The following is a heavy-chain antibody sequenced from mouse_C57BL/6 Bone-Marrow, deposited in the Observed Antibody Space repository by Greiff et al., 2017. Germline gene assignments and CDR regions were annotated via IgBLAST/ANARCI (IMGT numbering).Heavy chain of an antibody. CDR2: ISYDGSN. D-gene: IGHD2-1*01. CDR1: GYSITSGYY. V-gene: IGHV3-6*01. J-gene: IGHJ2*01. CDR3: ARDRGGGLLYDY. Sequence: EVKLQESGPGLVKPSQSLSLTCSVTGYSITSGYYWNWIRQFPGNKLEWMGYISYDGSNNYNPSLKNRISITRDTYKNQFFLKLNSVTTEDTATYYCARDRGGGLLYDYWGQGTTLTVSS.